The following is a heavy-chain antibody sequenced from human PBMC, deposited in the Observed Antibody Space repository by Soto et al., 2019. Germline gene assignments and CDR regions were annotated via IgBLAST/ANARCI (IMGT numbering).Heavy chain of an antibody. V-gene: IGHV3-48*03. CDR2: IDGSGTTK. J-gene: IGHJ4*02. CDR1: GFTFNDFE. CDR3: ARGLGRLNC. Sequence: EVQLLESGGGLVQPGGSLRLSCGVSGFTFNDFEMNWVRQAPGKGLKWLAYIDGSGTTKKYAGSVRGRFTISRANPNNSLFLQTSSLGTADTAIYFSARGLGRLNCWGQGTLVSVSS. D-gene: IGHD3-16*01.